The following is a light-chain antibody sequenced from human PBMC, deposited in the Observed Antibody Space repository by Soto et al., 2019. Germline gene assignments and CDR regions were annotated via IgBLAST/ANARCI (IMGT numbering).Light chain of an antibody. CDR3: SSYAGSSTHV. CDR1: SSDVGGYNL. V-gene: IGLV2-23*02. J-gene: IGLJ1*01. Sequence: QSALTQPASVSGSPGQSITISCSGTSSDVGGYNLVSWYQQHPGKAPKLMIFEVTKRPSGVSTRFSGSKSGNTASLTISGLQAEDEADYYCSSYAGSSTHVFGTGTKLTVL. CDR2: EVT.